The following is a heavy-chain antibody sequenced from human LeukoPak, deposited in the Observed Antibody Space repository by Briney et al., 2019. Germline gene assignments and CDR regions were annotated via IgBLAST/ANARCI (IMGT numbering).Heavy chain of an antibody. D-gene: IGHD3-16*01. J-gene: IGHJ4*02. CDR3: ARGRLYTLDY. V-gene: IGHV4-59*12. Sequence: SETLSLTCTVSGGSINNYFWSWIRQPPGKGLEWIGYIYYIGTTNYNPSLTGRITISIDTSKNQFSLKLSSVTAADTAVYYCARGRLYTLDYWGQGTLVTVSS. CDR2: IYYIGTT. CDR1: GGSINNYF.